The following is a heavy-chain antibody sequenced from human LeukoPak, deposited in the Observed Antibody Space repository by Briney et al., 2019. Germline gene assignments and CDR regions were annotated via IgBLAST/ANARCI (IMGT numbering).Heavy chain of an antibody. J-gene: IGHJ4*02. Sequence: PGGSLRLSCAASGFTFSSYEMNWVRQAPGKGLEWVSYISSGNTIYYADSVKGRFTISRDNAKNSLYLQMNSLRAEDTAVYYCARTRSYLADYWGQGTLVTVSS. CDR3: ARTRSYLADY. CDR1: GFTFSSYE. CDR2: ISSGNTI. V-gene: IGHV3-48*03.